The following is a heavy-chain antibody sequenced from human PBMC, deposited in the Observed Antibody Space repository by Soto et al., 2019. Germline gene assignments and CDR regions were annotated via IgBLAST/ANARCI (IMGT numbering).Heavy chain of an antibody. Sequence: QVQLQESGPGLVKPSQTLSLTCTVSGGSISSGGYYWSWIRQHPGKGLEWIGYIYYSGSTYYNPSLKSRVTISVDTSKNQFSLKLSSVTAADTAVYYCAASCVGCGGFNYYFMDFWGQGTTVTVSS. CDR1: GGSISSGGYY. V-gene: IGHV4-31*03. CDR2: IYYSGST. CDR3: AASCVGCGGFNYYFMDF. D-gene: IGHD2-21*01. J-gene: IGHJ6*02.